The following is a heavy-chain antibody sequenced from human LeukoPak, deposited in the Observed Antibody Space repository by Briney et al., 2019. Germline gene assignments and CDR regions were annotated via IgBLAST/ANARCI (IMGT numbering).Heavy chain of an antibody. CDR2: IFYSGRT. CDR1: GGSISSYY. J-gene: IGHJ4*02. D-gene: IGHD3/OR15-3a*01. V-gene: IGHV4-59*08. Sequence: PSETLSLTCTVSGGSISSYYWNWIRQPPGKGLEWIGYIFYSGRTNYNPSLKSQVSISIDTSKNQFSLRLTSVTAADTAVYYCARQTGSGLFILPGGQGTLVTVSS. CDR3: ARQTGSGLFILP.